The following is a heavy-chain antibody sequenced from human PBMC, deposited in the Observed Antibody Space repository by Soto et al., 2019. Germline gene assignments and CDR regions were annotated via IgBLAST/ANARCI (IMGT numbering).Heavy chain of an antibody. J-gene: IGHJ3*02. V-gene: IGHV4-31*03. Sequence: SDTLSLTCTVSGGSISSGGYYWSCIRQHPGKGLEWIGYIYYSGSTYYNPSLKSRVTISVDTSKNQFSLKLSSVTAADTAVYYCARGREDLGYYDSSGYYPDAFDIWGQGTMVTVSS. CDR3: ARGREDLGYYDSSGYYPDAFDI. CDR1: GGSISSGGYY. D-gene: IGHD3-22*01. CDR2: IYYSGST.